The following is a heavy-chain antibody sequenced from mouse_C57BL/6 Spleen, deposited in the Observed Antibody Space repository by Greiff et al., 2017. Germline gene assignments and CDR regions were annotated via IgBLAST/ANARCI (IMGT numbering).Heavy chain of an antibody. Sequence: VMLVESGPELVKPGASVKISCKASGYAFSSSWMNWVKQRPGKGLEWIGRIYPGDGDTNYNGKFKGKATLTADKSSSTAYMQLSSLTSEDSAVYFCACNYEAWFAYWGQGTLVTVSA. CDR2: IYPGDGDT. CDR3: ACNYEAWFAY. D-gene: IGHD2-1*01. J-gene: IGHJ3*01. V-gene: IGHV1-82*01. CDR1: GYAFSSSW.